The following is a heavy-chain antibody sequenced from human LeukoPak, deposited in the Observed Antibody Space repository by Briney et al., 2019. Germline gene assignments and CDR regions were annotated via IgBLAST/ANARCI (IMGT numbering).Heavy chain of an antibody. Sequence: IGEINHSGSTNYNPSLKSRVTISVDTSKNQFSLKLSSVTAADTAVYYCARGLYCGGDCYSLWGQGTLVTVSS. J-gene: IGHJ4*02. V-gene: IGHV4-34*01. CDR2: INHSGST. D-gene: IGHD2-21*02. CDR3: ARGLYCGGDCYSL.